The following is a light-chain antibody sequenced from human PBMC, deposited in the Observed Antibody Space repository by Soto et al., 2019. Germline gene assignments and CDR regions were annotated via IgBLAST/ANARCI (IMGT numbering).Light chain of an antibody. CDR2: EGS. CDR3: SSYAGSSNV. V-gene: IGLV2-14*02. Sequence: QSALTQPASVSGSPGQSITISCTGTSSDVGSYNLVSWFQQHPGKAPKLMIYEGSKRPSGVSNRFSGSKSGNTASLTVSGLQAEDEADYYCSSYAGSSNVFGTGTKLTV. J-gene: IGLJ1*01. CDR1: SSDVGSYNL.